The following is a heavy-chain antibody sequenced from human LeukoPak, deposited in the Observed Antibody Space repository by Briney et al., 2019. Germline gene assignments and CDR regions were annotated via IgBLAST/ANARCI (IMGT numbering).Heavy chain of an antibody. CDR3: ARTFYGDYVHFGY. Sequence: ASVKVSCKASGGTFSSYAISWVRQAPGQGLEWMGGIIPIFGTANYAQKFQGRVTITADESTSTAYMELSSLRSEDTAVYYCARTFYGDYVHFGYWGQGTLVTVSS. D-gene: IGHD4-17*01. J-gene: IGHJ4*02. V-gene: IGHV1-69*13. CDR2: IIPIFGTA. CDR1: GGTFSSYA.